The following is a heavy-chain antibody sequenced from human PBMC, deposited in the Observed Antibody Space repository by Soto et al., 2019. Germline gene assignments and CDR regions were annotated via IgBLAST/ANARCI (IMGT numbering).Heavy chain of an antibody. CDR2: IDWDDDK. CDR3: ARLSYRSFNFDY. V-gene: IGHV2-70*01. Sequence: SGPTLVNPTQTLTLTCTFSGFSLSTSGMCVSWLRQPPGKALEWLALIDWDDDKYYSTSLKTRLTISKDTSKNQVVLTVTNMYPVDTATYFRARLSYRSFNFDYWGQGTLVTVSS. D-gene: IGHD3-16*02. J-gene: IGHJ4*02. CDR1: GFSLSTSGMC.